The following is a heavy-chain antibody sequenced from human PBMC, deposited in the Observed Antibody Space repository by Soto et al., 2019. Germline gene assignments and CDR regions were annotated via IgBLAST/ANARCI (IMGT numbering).Heavy chain of an antibody. CDR1: GGSFSGYY. CDR3: ARGRRAGGATTESSYNWLDH. D-gene: IGHD1-26*01. V-gene: IGHV4-34*01. J-gene: IGHJ5*02. Sequence: SETLSLTCAVYGGSFSGYYWSWIRQPPGKGLEWIGEINHSGSTNYNPSLKSRVTISVDTSKNQFSLKLSSVTAADTAVYYCARGRRAGGATTESSYNWLDHWGQGTLVTVSS. CDR2: INHSGST.